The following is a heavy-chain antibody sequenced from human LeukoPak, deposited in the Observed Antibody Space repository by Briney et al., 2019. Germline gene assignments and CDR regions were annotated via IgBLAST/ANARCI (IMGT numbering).Heavy chain of an antibody. CDR1: GFTFSSYA. J-gene: IGHJ6*03. CDR3: AKARKYQLLYAYYYYMDV. V-gene: IGHV3-23*01. CDR2: IIGSGGSI. Sequence: GGSLRLSCAASGFTFSSYAMSWVRQAPGKGLEWVSTIIGSGGSIYYVDSVKGRFTISRDNSKNTLYLQMSSLRAEDTAVYYCAKARKYQLLYAYYYYMDVWGKGTTVTVSS. D-gene: IGHD2-2*02.